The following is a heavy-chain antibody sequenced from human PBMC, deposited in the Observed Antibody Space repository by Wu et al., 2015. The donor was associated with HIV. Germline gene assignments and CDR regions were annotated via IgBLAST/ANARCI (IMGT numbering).Heavy chain of an antibody. V-gene: IGHV1-2*02. CDR1: THTFTAYY. CDR3: ARLQSLHGLYSNADY. Sequence: QVQLVQSGAEVKKPGASVRVSCKASTHTFTAYYFHWLRQAPGQGLEWMGWITPNNGATNYALKFQGRVTMTWDTTISTAFMELSSLTSDDTAVYYCARLQSLHGLYSNADYWGQGTLVTVSS. CDR2: ITPNNGAT. J-gene: IGHJ4*02. D-gene: IGHD2-8*01.